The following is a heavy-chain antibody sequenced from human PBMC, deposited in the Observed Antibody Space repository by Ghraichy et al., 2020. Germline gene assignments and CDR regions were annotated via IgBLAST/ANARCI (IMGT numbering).Heavy chain of an antibody. J-gene: IGHJ4*02. CDR1: GFTFSDYY. Sequence: GGSLRLSCAASGFTFSDYYMSWIRQAPGKGLEWVSYISSSSSYTNYADSVKGRFTISRDNAKNSLYLQMNSLRAEDTAVYYCAAHYYDSSGYDRRGFVDYWGQGTLVTVSS. CDR2: ISSSSSYT. D-gene: IGHD3-22*01. CDR3: AAHYYDSSGYDRRGFVDY. V-gene: IGHV3-11*03.